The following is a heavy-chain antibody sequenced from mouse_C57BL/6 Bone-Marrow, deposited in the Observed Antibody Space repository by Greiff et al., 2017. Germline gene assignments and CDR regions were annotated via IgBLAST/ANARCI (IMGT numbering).Heavy chain of an antibody. CDR1: GYTFTSYW. Sequence: QVQLQQPGAELVMPGASVKLSCKASGYTFTSYWMHWVKQRPGQGLEWIGEIDPADSYTNYTQKFKGKSTLTVDKSSSTAYLQLSSLTSEDAAVYYCARVTTVPDYWGQGTTLTVSS. CDR3: ARVTTVPDY. CDR2: IDPADSYT. D-gene: IGHD1-1*01. V-gene: IGHV1-69*01. J-gene: IGHJ2*01.